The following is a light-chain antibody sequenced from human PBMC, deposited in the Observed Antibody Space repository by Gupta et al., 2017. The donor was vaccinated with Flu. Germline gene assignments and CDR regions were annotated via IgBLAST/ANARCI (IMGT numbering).Light chain of an antibody. CDR2: KIS. Sequence: DLEMSPTPLSSPVTIGQPASISCGSSQSLVHSDGNTYLSWLHQRPGQPPRLLLYKISNRLSGVPYRFSGSGAGTDFTLAISRLQPEDVGSYYCKKATNPPYTFGQGTKVEIK. CDR1: QSLVHSDGNTY. V-gene: IGKV2-24*01. CDR3: KKATNPPYT. J-gene: IGKJ2*01.